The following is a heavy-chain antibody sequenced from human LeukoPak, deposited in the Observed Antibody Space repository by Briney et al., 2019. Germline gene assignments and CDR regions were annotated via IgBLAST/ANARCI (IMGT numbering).Heavy chain of an antibody. V-gene: IGHV3-30*14. J-gene: IGHJ5*01. CDR2: VSYEGTIK. CDR3: AREKFDS. CDR1: GSAFSNFA. Sequence: GRSLRLSCSASGSAFSNFAMHWVRQAPGKGLEWVAVVSYEGTIKYYTDSAKGRFTISRDNSGNIISLQMNNLTTEDTATYYCAREKFDSWGQGALVTVSP.